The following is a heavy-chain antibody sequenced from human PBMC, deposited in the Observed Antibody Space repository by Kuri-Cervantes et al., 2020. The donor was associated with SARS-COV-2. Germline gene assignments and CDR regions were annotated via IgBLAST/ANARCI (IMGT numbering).Heavy chain of an antibody. J-gene: IGHJ5*02. CDR1: GYSFTSYW. D-gene: IGHD2-15*01. V-gene: IGHV5-51*01. CDR3: ARSVRGYCSGGSCYSPWFDP. Sequence: GGSLSLSCKGSGYSFTSYWIGWVRQMPGKGLEWMGIIYPGDSDTRYSPSFQGQVTISADKSISTAYLQWSSLKASDTAMYYCARSVRGYCSGGSCYSPWFDPWGQGTLVTVSS. CDR2: IYPGDSDT.